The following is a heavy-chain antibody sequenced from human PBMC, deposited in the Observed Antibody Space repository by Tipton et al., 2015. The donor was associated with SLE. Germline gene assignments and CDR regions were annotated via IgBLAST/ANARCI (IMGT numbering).Heavy chain of an antibody. CDR3: ARELDTFDI. J-gene: IGHJ3*02. Sequence: TLSLTCVVNGGSVIGYYWSWIRQPPGKGLEWIGEINHGGSTNYNSSLKSRVTISVDMSRNHFSLQLRSLSAADTAVYYCARELDTFDIWGQGTMVTVSS. CDR2: INHGGST. D-gene: IGHD4-23*01. V-gene: IGHV4-34*01. CDR1: GGSVIGYY.